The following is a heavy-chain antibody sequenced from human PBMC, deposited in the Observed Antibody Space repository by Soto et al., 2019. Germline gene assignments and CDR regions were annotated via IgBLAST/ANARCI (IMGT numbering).Heavy chain of an antibody. CDR1: GFTFDDFT. D-gene: IGHD5-18*01. V-gene: IGHV3-43*01. CDR2: ISWDGGST. J-gene: IGHJ6*02. CDR3: ANDIGPAIVTETYGMDV. Sequence: PGGSLRLSCPASGFTFDDFTMHWVRQAPGKGLEWVALISWDGGSTYYADSVKGRFTIPRDNSKNSLYRQMSSLRTGETALYYCANDIGPAIVTETYGMDVWGQGTTVTVSS.